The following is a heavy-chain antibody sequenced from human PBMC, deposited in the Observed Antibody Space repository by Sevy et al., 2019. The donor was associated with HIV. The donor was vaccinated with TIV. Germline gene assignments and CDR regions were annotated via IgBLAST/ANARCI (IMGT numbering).Heavy chain of an antibody. Sequence: ASVKVSCKASKYSFSDHYIHWVRQAPGQGLEWMGWINPDNGGTNYAQKFQGRVTMTRDTSISTTYMEMSSLGSDDTAVYYCARGFRYRSYWSAVDFWCQGTLVTVSS. D-gene: IGHD3-10*01. CDR1: KYSFSDHY. J-gene: IGHJ4*02. V-gene: IGHV1-2*02. CDR2: INPDNGGT. CDR3: ARGFRYRSYWSAVDF.